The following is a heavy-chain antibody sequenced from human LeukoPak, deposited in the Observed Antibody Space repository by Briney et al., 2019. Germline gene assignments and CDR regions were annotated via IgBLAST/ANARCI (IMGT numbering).Heavy chain of an antibody. CDR2: IIPIFGTA. CDR1: GGTFSSYA. Sequence: GASVKVSCKASGGTFSSYAISWVRQAPGQGLEWMGGIIPIFGTANYAQKFQGRVTITADESTSTAYMELSSLRSEDTAVYYCAREAVRGVTSYHGMDVWGQGTTVTVSS. D-gene: IGHD3-10*01. J-gene: IGHJ6*02. V-gene: IGHV1-69*13. CDR3: AREAVRGVTSYHGMDV.